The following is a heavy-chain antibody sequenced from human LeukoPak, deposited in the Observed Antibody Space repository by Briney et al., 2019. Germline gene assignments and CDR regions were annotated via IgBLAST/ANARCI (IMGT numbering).Heavy chain of an antibody. J-gene: IGHJ5*02. CDR3: ARMTNNWFDP. CDR1: GGSFSGYY. V-gene: IGHV4-34*01. Sequence: SETLSLTCAVYGGSFSGYYWSWIRQPPGKGLEWIGEINHSGSTNYNPSLKSRVTISMDTSKNQFSLKLSSVTAADTAVYYCARMTNNWFDPWGQGTLVTVSS. CDR2: INHSGST.